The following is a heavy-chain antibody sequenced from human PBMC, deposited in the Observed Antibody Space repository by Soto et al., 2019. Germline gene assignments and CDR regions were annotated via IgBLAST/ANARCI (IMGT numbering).Heavy chain of an antibody. Sequence: VESLKISCQGSLYSFTSYWICWVRQMPGKCLEWMWIIYPGDSDTRYSPSFQGQVTISADKSISTAYLQWSSLKASDTAMYYCARHKRSGYADAFDIWGQGTMVT. V-gene: IGHV5-51*01. CDR2: IYPGDSDT. CDR1: LYSFTSYW. D-gene: IGHD3-22*01. CDR3: ARHKRSGYADAFDI. J-gene: IGHJ3*02.